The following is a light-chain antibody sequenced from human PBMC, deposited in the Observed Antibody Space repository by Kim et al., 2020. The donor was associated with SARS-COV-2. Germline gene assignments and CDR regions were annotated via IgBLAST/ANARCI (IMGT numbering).Light chain of an antibody. CDR2: DAS. CDR1: QSVSSY. CDR3: QQRSNWHPGYS. Sequence: SPGESSTLSCSASQSVSSYLDWYQQKPRQATRLVIYDASNRATGIPARFSSSGSGTDLTLTISSLEPEDFAVYYCQQRSNWHPGYSFGQGTKLEIK. V-gene: IGKV3-11*01. J-gene: IGKJ2*03.